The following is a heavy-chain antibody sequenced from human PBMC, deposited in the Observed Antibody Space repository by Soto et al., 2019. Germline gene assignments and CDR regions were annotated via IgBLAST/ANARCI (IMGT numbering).Heavy chain of an antibody. D-gene: IGHD3-22*01. J-gene: IGHJ6*02. CDR3: AREMIPMIMGGMSALDV. CDR2: ISFDGSSQ. Sequence: QVQLVESGGGVVHPERSQRLSCAASDFTFGTYVMHWVRQAPGKGLEWVALISFDGSSQYYADSVKGRFTISRDNSRNTMYLQMNSLRPEDTAVYYCAREMIPMIMGGMSALDVWGHGTTVTVS. V-gene: IGHV3-30*04. CDR1: DFTFGTYV.